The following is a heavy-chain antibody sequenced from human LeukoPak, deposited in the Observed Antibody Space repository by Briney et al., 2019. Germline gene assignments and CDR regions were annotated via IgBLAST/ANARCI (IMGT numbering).Heavy chain of an antibody. J-gene: IGHJ4*02. CDR3: RWVGASDLDY. D-gene: IGHD1-26*01. CDR1: GGSISSSSYY. Sequence: SETLSLTCTVSGGSISSSSYYWGWIRQPPGKGLEWIGSIYYSGSTYYNPSLKSRVTISVDTSKNQFSLKLSSVTAADTAVYYCRWVGASDLDYWGQGTLVTVSS. CDR2: IYYSGST. V-gene: IGHV4-39*01.